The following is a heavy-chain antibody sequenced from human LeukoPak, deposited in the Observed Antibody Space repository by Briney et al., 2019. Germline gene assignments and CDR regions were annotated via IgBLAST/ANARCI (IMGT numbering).Heavy chain of an antibody. CDR2: INPADGNT. V-gene: IGHV1-18*04. CDR1: GDTFTNYG. J-gene: IGHJ4*02. Sequence: ASVRVSCKTSGDTFTNYGISWVRQAPGQGLEWMGWINPADGNTTSARKFHGRLIMTTDTSTNTAHMEMRGLRSDDTAVYYCARKLVFDYWGQGTLVSVSS. CDR3: ARKLVFDY.